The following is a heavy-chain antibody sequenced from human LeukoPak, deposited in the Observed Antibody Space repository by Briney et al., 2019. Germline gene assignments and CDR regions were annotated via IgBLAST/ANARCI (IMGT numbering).Heavy chain of an antibody. CDR2: ISGNSSTI. D-gene: IGHD2-15*01. V-gene: IGHV3-48*01. J-gene: IGHJ4*02. CDR1: GFTFSSYS. CDR3: ASRYCSGASCSFDY. Sequence: GGSLRLSCAASGFTFSSYSMDWVRQAPGKGLEWVSYISGNSSTIYYADSVKGRFTISRDNAKNSLYLQMNSLRAEDTAVYYCASRYCSGASCSFDYWGQGTLVTVSS.